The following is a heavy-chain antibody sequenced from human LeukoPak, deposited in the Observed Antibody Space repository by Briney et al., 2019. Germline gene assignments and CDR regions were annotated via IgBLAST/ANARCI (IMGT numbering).Heavy chain of an antibody. CDR2: IIPIFGTA. Sequence: SVKVSYKASGGTFSSYAISWVRQAPGQGLEWMGGIIPIFGTANYAQKFQGRVTITTDESTSTAYMELSSLRSEDTAVYYCARGGYDFWSGYYDPHYYYYMDVWGKGTTVTVSS. V-gene: IGHV1-69*05. CDR3: ARGGYDFWSGYYDPHYYYYMDV. J-gene: IGHJ6*03. D-gene: IGHD3-3*01. CDR1: GGTFSSYA.